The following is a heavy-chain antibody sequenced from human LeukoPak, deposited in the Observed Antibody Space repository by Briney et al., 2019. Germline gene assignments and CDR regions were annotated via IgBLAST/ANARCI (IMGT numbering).Heavy chain of an antibody. V-gene: IGHV3-23*01. CDR2: ISGSGGST. CDR3: AKVNSSSWTIYYFDY. D-gene: IGHD6-13*01. Sequence: GSLRLSCAASGFTFSSYAMGWVRQAPGKGLEWVSAISGSGGSTYYADSVKGRFTISRDNSKNTLYLQMNSLRAEDTAVYYCAKVNSSSWTIYYFDYWGQGTLVTVSS. CDR1: GFTFSSYA. J-gene: IGHJ4*02.